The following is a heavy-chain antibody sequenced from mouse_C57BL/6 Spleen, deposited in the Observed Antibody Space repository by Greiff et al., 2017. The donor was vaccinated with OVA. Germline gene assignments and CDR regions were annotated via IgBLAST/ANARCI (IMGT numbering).Heavy chain of an antibody. CDR3: AKGSSQYYFDY. J-gene: IGHJ2*01. D-gene: IGHD1-1*01. Sequence: QVQLQQPGAELVMPGASVKLSCKASGYTFTSYWMHWVKQRPGQGLEWIGEIDPSDSYTNYNQKFKGQSTLTVDKSSSTAYMQLSSLTSEDSAVYYCAKGSSQYYFDYWGQGTTLTVSS. CDR1: GYTFTSYW. CDR2: IDPSDSYT. V-gene: IGHV1-69*01.